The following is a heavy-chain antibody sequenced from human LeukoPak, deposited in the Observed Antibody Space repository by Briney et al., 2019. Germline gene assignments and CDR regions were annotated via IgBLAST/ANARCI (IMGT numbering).Heavy chain of an antibody. Sequence: GGSLRLSCAVSGITFSSYWMSWVRQVPGKGLEWVANIKEDGSEKYYVDSVKGRFTISRDNAKNSLYLQMNSLRAEDTAVYYCARFGHYYDSSGYYPKPFDYWGQGTLVTVSS. D-gene: IGHD3-22*01. J-gene: IGHJ4*02. CDR2: IKEDGSEK. V-gene: IGHV3-7*03. CDR1: GITFSSYW. CDR3: ARFGHYYDSSGYYPKPFDY.